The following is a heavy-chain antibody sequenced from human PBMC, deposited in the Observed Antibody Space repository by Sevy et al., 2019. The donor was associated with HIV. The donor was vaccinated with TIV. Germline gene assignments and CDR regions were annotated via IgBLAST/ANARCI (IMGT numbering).Heavy chain of an antibody. CDR3: ARDWGAPNIVVVPAARGGAFDI. CDR1: GFTFSSYS. V-gene: IGHV3-21*01. J-gene: IGHJ3*02. D-gene: IGHD2-2*01. Sequence: GGSLRLSCAASGFTFSSYSMNWVRQAPGKGLEWVSSISSSSSYIYYADSVKGRFTISSDNAKNSLYLQMNSLRAEDTAVYYCARDWGAPNIVVVPAARGGAFDIWGQGTMVTVSS. CDR2: ISSSSSYI.